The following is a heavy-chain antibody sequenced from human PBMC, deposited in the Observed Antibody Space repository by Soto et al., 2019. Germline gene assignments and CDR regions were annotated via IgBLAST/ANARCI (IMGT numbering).Heavy chain of an antibody. J-gene: IGHJ5*02. D-gene: IGHD5-18*01. CDR2: IFHSGST. Sequence: PSETLSLTCAVSGASISSINWWSWVRQPPRRGLEWIGEIFHSGSTNYNPSLKSRVTMSVDKSKNQLLLTLSSVTAADTAVYYCARVGYSYGYRGWFDPWGQGTLVTVSS. CDR1: GASISSINW. CDR3: ARVGYSYGYRGWFDP. V-gene: IGHV4-4*02.